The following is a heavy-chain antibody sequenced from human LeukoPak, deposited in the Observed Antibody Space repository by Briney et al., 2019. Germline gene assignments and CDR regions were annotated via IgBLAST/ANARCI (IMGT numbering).Heavy chain of an antibody. V-gene: IGHV4-59*01. CDR1: GASINTYY. Sequence: SGTLSLTCTVSGASINTYYWSWIRQPPGKGLEWIGYIHYSGGADYNPSLKSRVTISIDTSKNQFSLRLSSVTAADTAVYYRARGYSSSWYGDYWGQGILVIVSS. CDR2: IHYSGGA. CDR3: ARGYSSSWYGDY. D-gene: IGHD6-13*01. J-gene: IGHJ4*02.